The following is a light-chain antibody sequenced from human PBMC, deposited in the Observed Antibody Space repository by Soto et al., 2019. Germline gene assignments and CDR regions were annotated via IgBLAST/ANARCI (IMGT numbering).Light chain of an antibody. Sequence: IVMTQSPATLSVSPGERATLSCRASQSVSSNLAWYQQKPGQAPRLPIYGASTRATGIPARFSGSGSGTEFTLTISSLQSEDFAVYYCQRYNNWPGTFGQGTKVDIK. CDR1: QSVSSN. V-gene: IGKV3D-15*01. CDR3: QRYNNWPGT. J-gene: IGKJ1*01. CDR2: GAS.